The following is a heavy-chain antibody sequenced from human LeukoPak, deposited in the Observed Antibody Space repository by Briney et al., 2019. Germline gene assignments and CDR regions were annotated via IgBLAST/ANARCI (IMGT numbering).Heavy chain of an antibody. Sequence: ASVKVSCKASGYTFTGYYMHWVRQAPGQGLEWMGWINPNSGGTNYAQKFQGRVTMTRDTSISTAYMELSRLRSDDTAVYYCARERLQDYGAARGFDPWGQGTLVTVSS. V-gene: IGHV1-2*02. D-gene: IGHD4-17*01. CDR1: GYTFTGYY. CDR2: INPNSGGT. CDR3: ARERLQDYGAARGFDP. J-gene: IGHJ5*02.